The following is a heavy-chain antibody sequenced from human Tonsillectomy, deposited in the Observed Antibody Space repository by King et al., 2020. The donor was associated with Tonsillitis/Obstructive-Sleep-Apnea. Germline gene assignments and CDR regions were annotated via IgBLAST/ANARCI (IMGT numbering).Heavy chain of an antibody. CDR3: TRTPYVWGSDRYYSGLDV. CDR1: GFTFGDYS. J-gene: IGHJ6*02. CDR2: IRSKDYGGTT. D-gene: IGHD3-16*02. Sequence: VQLVESGGGLEQPGRSLRLSCEGSGFTFGDYSMTWVRQAPGRGLEWVGLIRSKDYGGTTEYAASVKGRFTMSRDDSKSTAYLQMNSLKIEDTAVYYCTRTPYVWGSDRYYSGLDVWGQGTTVTVSS. V-gene: IGHV3-49*04.